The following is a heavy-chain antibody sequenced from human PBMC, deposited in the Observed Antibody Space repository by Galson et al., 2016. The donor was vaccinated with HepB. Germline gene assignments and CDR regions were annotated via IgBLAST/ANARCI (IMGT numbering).Heavy chain of an antibody. Sequence: SVKVSCKASGYTFTSYYMYWVRQAPGRGLEWMGIINPSGGSTSYPQKSQGRVTMTRATSTSTVYMELSSLRSEDTAVYYCARAGLPPYYYYGMDVWGQGTTVTVSS. D-gene: IGHD4-11*01. CDR2: INPSGGST. CDR3: ARAGLPPYYYYGMDV. J-gene: IGHJ6*02. V-gene: IGHV1-46*03. CDR1: GYTFTSYY.